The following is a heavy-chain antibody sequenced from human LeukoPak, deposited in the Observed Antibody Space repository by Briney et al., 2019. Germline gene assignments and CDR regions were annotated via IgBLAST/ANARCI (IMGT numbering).Heavy chain of an antibody. CDR3: ARHDSSGYWDWFDP. J-gene: IGHJ5*02. V-gene: IGHV4-39*01. CDR1: GDSISTSNSY. D-gene: IGHD3-22*01. CDR2: IYYSGST. Sequence: SETLSLTCTVSGDSISTSNSYWGWIRQPPGKGLEWIGSIYYSGSTYYNPSLKSRVTISVDTSKNQFSLKLSSVTAADTAVYYCARHDSSGYWDWFDPWGQGTLVTVSS.